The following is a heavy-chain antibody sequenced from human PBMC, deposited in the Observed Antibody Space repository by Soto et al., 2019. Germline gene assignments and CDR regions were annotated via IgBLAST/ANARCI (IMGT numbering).Heavy chain of an antibody. CDR1: GFTFSSYG. V-gene: IGHV3-33*01. CDR3: ARGRAFDI. Sequence: QVQLVESGGGVVQPGRSLRLSCAASGFTFSSYGMHWVRQAPGKGLEWVAVIWYDGSNKYYADSVQGRFTISRDNSKNTLYLQMNSLRAEDMAVNYCARGRAFDIWGQGTMVTVSS. J-gene: IGHJ3*02. CDR2: IWYDGSNK.